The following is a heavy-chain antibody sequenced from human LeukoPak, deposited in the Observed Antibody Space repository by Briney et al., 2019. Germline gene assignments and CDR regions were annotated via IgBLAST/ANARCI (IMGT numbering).Heavy chain of an antibody. D-gene: IGHD5-12*01. CDR2: IYYSGST. Sequence: SETLSLTCTVSGGSISSYYWSWIRQPPGKGLEWIGYIYYSGSTNYNPSLKSRVTISVDTSKNQFSLKLSSVTAADTAVYYCARGSGYSGTEDYWGQGTLVTVSS. CDR3: ARGSGYSGTEDY. CDR1: GGSISSYY. J-gene: IGHJ4*02. V-gene: IGHV4-59*01.